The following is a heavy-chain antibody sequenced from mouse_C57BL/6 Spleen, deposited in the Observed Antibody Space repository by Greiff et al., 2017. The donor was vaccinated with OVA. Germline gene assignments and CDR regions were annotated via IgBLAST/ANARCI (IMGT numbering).Heavy chain of an antibody. D-gene: IGHD1-1*01. CDR2: ISSGSRTI. CDR3: ARPGYGSSYGYFDY. CDR1: GFTFSDYG. V-gene: IGHV5-17*01. J-gene: IGHJ2*01. Sequence: EVKLVESGGGLVKPGGSLKLSCAASGFTFSDYGMHWVRQAPEKGLEWVAYISSGSRTIYYADTVKGRFTISRDNAKNTLFLQMTSLRSEDTAMYYCARPGYGSSYGYFDYWGQGTTLTVSS.